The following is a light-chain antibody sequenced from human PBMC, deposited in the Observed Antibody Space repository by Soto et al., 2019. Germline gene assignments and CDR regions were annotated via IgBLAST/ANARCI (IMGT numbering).Light chain of an antibody. CDR2: EVR. CDR1: MRDVGAYNL. V-gene: IGLV2-14*01. Sequence: QSALTQPASVSGSPGQSITISCAGTMRDVGAYNLVSWYQQHPGGAPQLIIFEVRYRPSGISFRFSGSKSGNTASLTISGLQAEDEADYYCSSFTSQSSLIFGGGTKVTVL. J-gene: IGLJ2*01. CDR3: SSFTSQSSLI.